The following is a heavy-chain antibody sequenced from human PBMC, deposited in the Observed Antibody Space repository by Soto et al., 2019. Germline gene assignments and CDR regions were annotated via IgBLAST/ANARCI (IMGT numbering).Heavy chain of an antibody. Sequence: LSLTCTVSGGSISSGDYYWSWIRQPPGKGLEWIGYIYYSGSTYYNPSLKSRVTISVDTSKNQFSLKLSSVTAADTAVYYCARGGSKEVVVCSGGSCRASYYYYGMDVWGQGTTVTV. J-gene: IGHJ6*02. V-gene: IGHV4-30-4*01. D-gene: IGHD2-15*01. CDR3: ARGGSKEVVVCSGGSCRASYYYYGMDV. CDR2: IYYSGST. CDR1: GGSISSGDYY.